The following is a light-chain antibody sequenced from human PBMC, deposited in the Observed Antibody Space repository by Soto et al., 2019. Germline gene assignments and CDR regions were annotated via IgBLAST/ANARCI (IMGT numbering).Light chain of an antibody. V-gene: IGKV3-15*01. CDR3: QQYNNWPPLT. Sequence: EIVMTQSPATLSVSPGERATLFCRASQSISSNLAWYQQKAGQAPRLLIYGTSTRATGIAARFSGSGSGTGFTLTISSLQSEDFGIYYCQQYNNWPPLTFGGGTKVEIK. CDR2: GTS. J-gene: IGKJ4*01. CDR1: QSISSN.